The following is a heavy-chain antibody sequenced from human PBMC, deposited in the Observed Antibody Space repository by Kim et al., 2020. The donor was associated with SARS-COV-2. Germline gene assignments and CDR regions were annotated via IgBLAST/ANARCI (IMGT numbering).Heavy chain of an antibody. J-gene: IGHJ4*02. CDR1: GFTFSDFY. CDR2: ISDGGGRT. Sequence: GGSLRLSCAASGFTFSDFYMNWVRQAPGKGLMWVSRISDGGGRTNYADSVKGRFTVSRDNSKNTLYLEMTSLRAEDTALYYCVKRGYTSTASFDYWVQGTLVTVSA. CDR3: VKRGYTSTASFDY. D-gene: IGHD6-13*01. V-gene: IGHV3-74*01.